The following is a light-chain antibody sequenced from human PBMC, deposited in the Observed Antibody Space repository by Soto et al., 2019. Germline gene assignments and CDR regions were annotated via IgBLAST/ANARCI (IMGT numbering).Light chain of an antibody. CDR3: QQLNSYPRT. J-gene: IGKJ4*01. CDR1: QGISSY. CDR2: AAS. Sequence: DIQLTQSPSFLSASVGDRVTITYRASQGISSYLAWYQQKPGKAPKLLIYAASTLQSGVPSRFSGSGSGTEFTLTIRSLQPEDCATYDCQQLNSYPRTFGGGTKV. V-gene: IGKV1-9*01.